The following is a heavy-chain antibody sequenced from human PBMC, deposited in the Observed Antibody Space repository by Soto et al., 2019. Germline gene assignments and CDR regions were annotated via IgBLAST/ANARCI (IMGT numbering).Heavy chain of an antibody. V-gene: IGHV4-30-2*01. J-gene: IGHJ5*02. Sequence: PSETLSLTCAVSGGSISSGGYSWSWIRQPPGKGLEWIGYIYHSGSTYYNPSLKSRVTISVDTSKNQFSLKLSSVTAADTAVYYCARNSYSSSWYEYNWFDPWGQGTLVTVSS. CDR1: GGSISSGGYS. CDR2: IYHSGST. CDR3: ARNSYSSSWYEYNWFDP. D-gene: IGHD6-13*01.